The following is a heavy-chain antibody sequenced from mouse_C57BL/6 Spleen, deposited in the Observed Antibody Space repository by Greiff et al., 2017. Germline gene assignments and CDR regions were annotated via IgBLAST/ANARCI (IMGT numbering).Heavy chain of an antibody. D-gene: IGHD1-1*01. V-gene: IGHV1-69*01. CDR1: GYTFTSYW. J-gene: IGHJ4*01. Sequence: QVQLQQPGAELVMPGASVKLSCKASGYTFTSYWMHWVKQRPGQGLEWIGEIDPSDSYTNYNQKFKGQSTLTVDKYSSTAYMQLSSLTSEDSAVYYCARRGYGSSYDPYAMDYWGQGTSVTVSS. CDR3: ARRGYGSSYDPYAMDY. CDR2: IDPSDSYT.